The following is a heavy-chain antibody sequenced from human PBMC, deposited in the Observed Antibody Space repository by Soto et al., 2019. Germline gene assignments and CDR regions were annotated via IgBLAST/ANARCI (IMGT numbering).Heavy chain of an antibody. V-gene: IGHV3-33*01. J-gene: IGHJ6*02. Sequence: GGSLRLSCAASGFTFSSYGMHWVRQAPGKGLEWVAVIWYDGSNKYYADSVKGRFTISRDNSKNTLYLQMNSLRAEDTAVYYCARARRYCTNGVCRYYYYGMDVWGQGTTVTVSS. CDR2: IWYDGSNK. CDR1: GFTFSSYG. CDR3: ARARRYCTNGVCRYYYYGMDV. D-gene: IGHD2-8*01.